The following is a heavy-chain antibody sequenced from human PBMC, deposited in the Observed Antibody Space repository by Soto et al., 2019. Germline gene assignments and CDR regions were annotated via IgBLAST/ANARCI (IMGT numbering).Heavy chain of an antibody. CDR1: GYSFTSYW. CDR2: IDPSDSYT. CDR3: AREGNLEYSSSSSGYYYYYYGMDV. J-gene: IGHJ6*02. Sequence: GESLKISCKGSGYSFTSYWISWVRQMPGKGLEWMGRIDPSDSYTHYSPSFQGHVTISADKSISTAYLQWTILKASDTAMYYRAREGNLEYSSSSSGYYYYYYGMDVWGQGTTVTVSS. V-gene: IGHV5-10-1*01. D-gene: IGHD6-6*01.